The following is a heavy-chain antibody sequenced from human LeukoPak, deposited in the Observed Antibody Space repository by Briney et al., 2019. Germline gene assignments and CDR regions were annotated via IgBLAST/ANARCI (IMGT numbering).Heavy chain of an antibody. V-gene: IGHV4-39*01. CDR2: IYYSGST. D-gene: IGHD4-11*01. J-gene: IGHJ4*02. CDR3: ARLRATVTPDY. Sequence: SETLSLTCTVSGGSISSSSYYWGWIRQPPGKGLEWIGSIYYSGSTYYNPSLKSRVTISVDTSENQFSLKLSSVTAADTAVYYCARLRATVTPDYWGQGTLVTVSS. CDR1: GGSISSSSYY.